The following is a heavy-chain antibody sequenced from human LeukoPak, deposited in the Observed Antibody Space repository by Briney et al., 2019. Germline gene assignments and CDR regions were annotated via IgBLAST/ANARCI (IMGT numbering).Heavy chain of an antibody. Sequence: PGGSLRLSCAASGLTFSRHAMHWVRQAPGKGLEWVAVISYDGSNKYYAESVKGRFTISRDNSKNTLYLQMNSLRAEDTAVYSCARGQLRFLEWSSDDYWGQGTLVTVSS. CDR2: ISYDGSNK. V-gene: IGHV3-30-3*01. D-gene: IGHD3-3*01. CDR3: ARGQLRFLEWSSDDY. CDR1: GLTFSRHA. J-gene: IGHJ4*02.